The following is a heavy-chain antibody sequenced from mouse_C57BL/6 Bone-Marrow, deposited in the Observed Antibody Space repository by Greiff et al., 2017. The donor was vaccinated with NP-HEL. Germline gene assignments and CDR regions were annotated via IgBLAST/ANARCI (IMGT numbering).Heavy chain of an antibody. CDR3: ARSNWDDAFAY. CDR1: GYTFTNYW. D-gene: IGHD4-1*01. J-gene: IGHJ3*01. V-gene: IGHV1-63*01. Sequence: QVQLQQSGAELVRPGTSVTMSCKASGYTFTNYWIGWAKQRPGHGLEWIGDIYPGGGYTNYNEKFKGNATLTADKSSSTAYMQFSSLTSEDSAIYYGARSNWDDAFAYWGQGTLVTVSA. CDR2: IYPGGGYT.